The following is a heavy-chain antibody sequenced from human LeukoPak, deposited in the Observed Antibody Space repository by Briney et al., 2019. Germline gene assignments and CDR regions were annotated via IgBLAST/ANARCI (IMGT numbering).Heavy chain of an antibody. CDR3: ARDYKYAFDN. V-gene: IGHV3-48*01. CDR1: GFTFSDYS. J-gene: IGHJ4*02. CDR2: IGIDSGNT. D-gene: IGHD5-24*01. Sequence: PGGSLRLSCAASGFTFSDYSMNWVRQAPGKGLEWISYIGIDSGNTNYADSVKGRFTISGDVAKNSLYLQMNSLRVEDTAVYYCARDYKYAFDNWGQGTLVTVSS.